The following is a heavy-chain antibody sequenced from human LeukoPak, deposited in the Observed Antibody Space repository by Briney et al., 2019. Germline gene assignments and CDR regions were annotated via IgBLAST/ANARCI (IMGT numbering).Heavy chain of an antibody. J-gene: IGHJ3*02. CDR2: IYSGGST. Sequence: GGSLRLSCAASGFTFDDYTMHWVRQAPGKGLEWVSVIYSGGSTYYADSVKGRFTISRDNSKNTLYLQMNSLRAEDTAVYYCAENYNWNDSEAFDIWGQGTMVTVSS. V-gene: IGHV3-53*01. CDR1: GFTFDDYT. CDR3: AENYNWNDSEAFDI. D-gene: IGHD1-1*01.